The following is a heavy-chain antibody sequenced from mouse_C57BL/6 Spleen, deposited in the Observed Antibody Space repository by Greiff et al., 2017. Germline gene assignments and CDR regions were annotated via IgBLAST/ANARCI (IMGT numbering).Heavy chain of an antibody. V-gene: IGHV1-61*01. CDR1: GYTFTSYW. D-gene: IGHD3-2*02. J-gene: IGHJ3*01. CDR2: IYPSDSET. Sequence: QVQLQQPGAELVRPGSSVKLSCKASGYTFTSYWMAWVKQRPGQGLEWIGNIYPSDSETHYNQKFKDKATLTVDKASSTAYLQLSSLKSEDSAVYYCARYRDSAGSPWFADWGQGTLVTVAA. CDR3: ARYRDSAGSPWFAD.